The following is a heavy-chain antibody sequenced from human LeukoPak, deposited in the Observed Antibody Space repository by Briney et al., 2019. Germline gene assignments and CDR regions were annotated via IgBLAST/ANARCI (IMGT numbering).Heavy chain of an antibody. CDR1: GGSISSSSYY. D-gene: IGHD3-22*01. CDR2: IYYSGST. J-gene: IGHJ4*02. CDR3: ARGSSGYYSVEITYYFDY. V-gene: IGHV4-39*07. Sequence: PSETLSLTCTVSGGSISSSSYYWGWIRQPPGKGLEWIGSIYYSGSTYYNPSLKSRVTISVDTSKNQFSLKLSSVTAADTAVYYCARGSSGYYSVEITYYFDYWGQGTLVTVSS.